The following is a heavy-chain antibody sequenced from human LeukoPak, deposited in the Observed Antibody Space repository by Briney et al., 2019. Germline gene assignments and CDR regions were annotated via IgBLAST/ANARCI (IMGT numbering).Heavy chain of an antibody. Sequence: SETLSLTCTVSGGSISSSSYYWGWIRQPPGKGLEWIGSIYYSGGTYYNPSLKSRVTISVDTSKNQFSLKLSSVTAADTAVYYCARVTAIAKIFDYWGQGTLVTVSS. V-gene: IGHV4-39*01. D-gene: IGHD2-21*02. J-gene: IGHJ4*02. CDR2: IYYSGGT. CDR3: ARVTAIAKIFDY. CDR1: GGSISSSSYY.